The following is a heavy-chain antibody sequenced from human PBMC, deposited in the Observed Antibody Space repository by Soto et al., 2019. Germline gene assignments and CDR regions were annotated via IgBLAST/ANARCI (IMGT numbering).Heavy chain of an antibody. CDR1: GGSFSGYY. J-gene: IGHJ5*02. CDR3: ARGLSRITMVRGLFERLAWFDP. Sequence: SETLSLTCAVYGGSFSGYYWSWIRQPPGKGLEWIGEINHSGSTNYNPSLKSRVTISVDTSKNQFSMKLSSVTAADTAVYYCARGLSRITMVRGLFERLAWFDPWGQGTLVTVSS. V-gene: IGHV4-34*01. D-gene: IGHD3-10*01. CDR2: INHSGST.